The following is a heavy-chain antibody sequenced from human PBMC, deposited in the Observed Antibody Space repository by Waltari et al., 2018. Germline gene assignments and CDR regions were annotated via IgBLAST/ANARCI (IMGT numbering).Heavy chain of an antibody. CDR2: IYYSGST. V-gene: IGHV4-30-4*08. CDR1: GGSISSGDYY. CDR3: ASYYDFWSGYHLGAFDI. Sequence: QVQLQESGPGLVKPSQTLSLTCTVSGGSISSGDYYWIWLHQPPGKGLEWIGYIYYSGSTYYNPSLKSRVTISVDTSKNQFSLKLSSVTAADTAVYYCASYYDFWSGYHLGAFDIWGQGTMVTVSS. D-gene: IGHD3-3*01. J-gene: IGHJ3*02.